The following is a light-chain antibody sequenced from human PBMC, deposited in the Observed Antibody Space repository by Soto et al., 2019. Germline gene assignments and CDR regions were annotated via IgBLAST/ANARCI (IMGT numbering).Light chain of an antibody. CDR2: DVS. V-gene: IGLV2-14*03. J-gene: IGLJ1*01. CDR1: SSDVGSYKY. Sequence: ALTQPASVSGSPGQSITISCTGTSSDVGSYKYVSWYQQHPGKAPKLMIYDVSNRPSGVSDRFSGSKSGNTASLTISGLRAEDEADYYCNSYTTSSTLVFGTGTKVTVL. CDR3: NSYTTSSTLV.